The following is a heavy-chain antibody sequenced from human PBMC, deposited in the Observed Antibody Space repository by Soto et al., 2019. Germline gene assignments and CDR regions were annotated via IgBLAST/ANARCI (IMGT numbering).Heavy chain of an antibody. V-gene: IGHV3-33*01. CDR3: GRDASYYSLWSGYYPSRNGMDV. Sequence: QVQVVESGGGVVQPGRSLRLSCAASGFTFSSFGMHWVRQAPGKGLEWVSLIWYDGSKKSYGDSVKGRFTISRDNPRNTVYLQMNSLRADDTAVYYCGRDASYYSLWSGYYPSRNGMDVWGQGTTVTVSS. CDR2: IWYDGSKK. D-gene: IGHD3-3*01. CDR1: GFTFSSFG. J-gene: IGHJ6*02.